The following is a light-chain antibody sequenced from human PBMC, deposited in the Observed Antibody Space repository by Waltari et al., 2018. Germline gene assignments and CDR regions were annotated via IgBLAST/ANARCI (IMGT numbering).Light chain of an antibody. CDR3: SSYTSSSIVV. CDR2: EVS. Sequence: QSALTQPASVSGSPGQSITISCTGTSSDVGGYNYVSCYQQQPGKAPKLMIYEVSNRPSGVSNRFSGSKSGNTASLTISGLQAEDEADYYCSSYTSSSIVVFGGWTKLTVL. V-gene: IGLV2-14*01. CDR1: SSDVGGYNY. J-gene: IGLJ2*01.